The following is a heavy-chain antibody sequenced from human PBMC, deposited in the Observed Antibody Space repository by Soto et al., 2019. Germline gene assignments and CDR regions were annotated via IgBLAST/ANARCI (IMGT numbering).Heavy chain of an antibody. J-gene: IGHJ4*02. CDR1: GGSISSGHY. V-gene: IGHV4-31*11. CDR2: IYYSGST. CDR3: AREVPTPYYFDY. Sequence: PSETLSLTCAVSGGSISSGHYWSCIRQHPGKGLEWIGYIYYSGSTYYNPSLKSRVTISIDTSKNQFSLKLSSVTAADTAVYYCAREVPTPYYFDYWGQGTLVTVSS.